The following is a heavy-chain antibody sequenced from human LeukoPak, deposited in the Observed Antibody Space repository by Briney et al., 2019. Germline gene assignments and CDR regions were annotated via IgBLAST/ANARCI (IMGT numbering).Heavy chain of an antibody. J-gene: IGHJ3*02. CDR3: ARTARRDVFDI. Sequence: AGGSLRLSCAASGLTFSSYWMSWVRQAPGKGLEWVANIRQEGSEKYYVDSVKGRFTISRDNAKNSLYLQMNSLRADDTAVYYCARTARRDVFDIWGQGTMVTVSS. V-gene: IGHV3-7*01. CDR1: GLTFSSYW. CDR2: IRQEGSEK.